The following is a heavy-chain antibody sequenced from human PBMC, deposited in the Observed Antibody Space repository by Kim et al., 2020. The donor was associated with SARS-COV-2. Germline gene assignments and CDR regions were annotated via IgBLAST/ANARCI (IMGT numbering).Heavy chain of an antibody. V-gene: IGHV4-39*01. CDR2: IYYSGST. J-gene: IGHJ4*02. CDR3: ARRLVVVRGVIITSYFDY. CDR1: GGSISSSSYY. Sequence: SETLSLTCTVSGGSISSSSYYWGWIRQPPGKGLEWIGSIYYSGSTYYNPSLKSRVTISVDTSKNQFSLKLSSVTAADTAVYYCARRLVVVRGVIITSYFDYWGQGTLVTVSS. D-gene: IGHD3-10*01.